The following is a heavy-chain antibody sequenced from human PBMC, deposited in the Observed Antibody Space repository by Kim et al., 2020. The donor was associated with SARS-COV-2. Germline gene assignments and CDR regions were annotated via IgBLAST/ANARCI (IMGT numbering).Heavy chain of an antibody. V-gene: IGHV3-23*01. CDR1: GFTFSNYA. CDR2: ISDSGGGT. Sequence: GGSLRLSCAASGFTFSNYAMSWVRQAPGKGLEWVSAISDSGGGTYYADSVKGRFTISRDNFKSTLYLQMNSLSADDTAVYYCAKQGYSNYISADYWGQGTLVTVSS. J-gene: IGHJ4*02. CDR3: AKQGYSNYISADY. D-gene: IGHD4-4*01.